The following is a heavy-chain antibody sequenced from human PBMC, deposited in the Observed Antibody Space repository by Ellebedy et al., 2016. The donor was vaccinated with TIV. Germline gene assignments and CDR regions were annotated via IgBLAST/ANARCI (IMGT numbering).Heavy chain of an antibody. CDR3: ARGYYDSSGYYYFDY. D-gene: IGHD3-22*01. CDR1: GGTFSSYA. J-gene: IGHJ4*02. V-gene: IGHV1-69*13. Sequence: SVKVSXXASGGTFSSYAISWVRQAPGQGLEWMGGIIPIFGTANYAQKFQGRVTITADESTSTAYMELSSLRSEDTAVYYCARGYYDSSGYYYFDYWGQGTLATVSS. CDR2: IIPIFGTA.